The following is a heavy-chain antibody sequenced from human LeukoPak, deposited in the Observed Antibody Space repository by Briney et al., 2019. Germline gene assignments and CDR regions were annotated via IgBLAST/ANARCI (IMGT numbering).Heavy chain of an antibody. CDR3: AAFIATKLDY. CDR2: ASTDEISQ. Sequence: GGSLRLSCAYSGFTSRNHGMHWVRQAPGKGLEWVAVASTDEISQSYAGSVKGRFIISRDNSKNTVILQMNTLRTEDTAVYFCAAFIATKLDYWGQGILVSVSS. J-gene: IGHJ4*02. V-gene: IGHV3-30*03. CDR1: GFTSRNHG. D-gene: IGHD2-15*01.